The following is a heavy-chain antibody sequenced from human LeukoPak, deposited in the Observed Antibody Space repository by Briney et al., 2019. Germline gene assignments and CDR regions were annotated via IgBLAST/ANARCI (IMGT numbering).Heavy chain of an antibody. CDR3: ARDRYLLVPYDAFDI. D-gene: IGHD1-1*01. CDR1: GFTFSSYW. J-gene: IGHJ3*02. V-gene: IGHV3-7*01. Sequence: PGGSLRLSCAASGFTFSSYWMSWVRQAPGKGLEWVANIKQDGSEKYYVDSVKGRFTISRDNAKNSLYLQMNSLRAEDTAVYYCARDRYLLVPYDAFDIWGQGTMDSVSS. CDR2: IKQDGSEK.